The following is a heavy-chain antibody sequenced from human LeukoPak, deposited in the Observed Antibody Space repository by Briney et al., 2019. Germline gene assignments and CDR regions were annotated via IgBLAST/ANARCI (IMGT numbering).Heavy chain of an antibody. CDR1: GFMFSSYA. Sequence: GRSLRLSCATSGFMFSSYAMHWVRQAPGKGLEWVAVISYDGSNKYVKGPFTISRDNSKNTLYLQMNSLRPEDTAVYYCARAPRGYYGSGSDRRTYYYYYMDVWGKGTTVTVSS. CDR2: ISYDGSNK. D-gene: IGHD3-10*01. V-gene: IGHV3-30-3*01. CDR3: ARAPRGYYGSGSDRRTYYYYYMDV. J-gene: IGHJ6*03.